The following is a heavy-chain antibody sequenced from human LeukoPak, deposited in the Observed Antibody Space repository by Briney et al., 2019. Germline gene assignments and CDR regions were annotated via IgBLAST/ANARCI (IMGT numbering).Heavy chain of an antibody. D-gene: IGHD1-26*01. CDR3: ARPSSGSYSHFDY. CDR1: GYTFTSYY. V-gene: IGHV1-2*02. Sequence: ASVKVSCKASGYTFTSYYMHWVRQAPGQGLEWMGIINPNSGGTNYAQKFQGRVTMTRDTSISTAYMELSRLRSDDTAVYYCARPSSGSYSHFDYWGQGTLVTVSS. CDR2: INPNSGGT. J-gene: IGHJ4*02.